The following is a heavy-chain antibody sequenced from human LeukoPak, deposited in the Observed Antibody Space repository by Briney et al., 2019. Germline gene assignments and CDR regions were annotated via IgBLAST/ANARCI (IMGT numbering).Heavy chain of an antibody. D-gene: IGHD2/OR15-2a*01. CDR1: GGSISRYY. V-gene: IGHV4-59*01. Sequence: SETLSLTCTVSGGSISRYYWNWIRQPPGKGLEWIGYIYYSGSTNYNPSLKSRVTISVDTSKNRFSLKLSSVTAADTAVYYCARLLRRDNWFDPWGQGTLVTVSS. J-gene: IGHJ5*02. CDR3: ARLLRRDNWFDP. CDR2: IYYSGST.